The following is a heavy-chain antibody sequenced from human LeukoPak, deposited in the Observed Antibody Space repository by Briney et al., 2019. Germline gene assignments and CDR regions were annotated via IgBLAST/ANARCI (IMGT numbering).Heavy chain of an antibody. CDR2: IYTGGTT. CDR1: AFSVSSNY. CDR3: AREGRFQSFDY. J-gene: IGHJ4*02. Sequence: PGGSLRLSCAASAFSVSSNYVSWVRQAPGKGLEWVSVIYTGGTTHYAPSVMGRFTISRDDSQNTVHLHMSGLRDEDTALYYCAREGRFQSFDYWGQGTLVAVSS. V-gene: IGHV3-53*01.